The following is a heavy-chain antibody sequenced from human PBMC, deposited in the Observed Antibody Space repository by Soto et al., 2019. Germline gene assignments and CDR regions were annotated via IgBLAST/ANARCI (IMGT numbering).Heavy chain of an antibody. CDR1: GGTFSSYA. D-gene: IGHD6-13*01. Sequence: QVQLVQSGAEVKKPGSSVKVSCKASGGTFSSYAISWVRQAPGQGLEWMGGIIPIFGTANYAQKFQGRVTITADESTSTAYMELSSLRSEDTAMYYCARVPPEQQLVRSYYYYGMDVWGQGTTVTVSS. V-gene: IGHV1-69*01. CDR3: ARVPPEQQLVRSYYYYGMDV. CDR2: IIPIFGTA. J-gene: IGHJ6*02.